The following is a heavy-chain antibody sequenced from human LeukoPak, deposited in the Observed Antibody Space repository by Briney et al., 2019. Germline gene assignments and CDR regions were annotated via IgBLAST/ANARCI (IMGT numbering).Heavy chain of an antibody. D-gene: IGHD2-21*02. CDR3: ARAAHIVVVTAIPDNWFDP. CDR2: INPSGGST. V-gene: IGHV1-46*01. J-gene: IGHJ5*02. Sequence: AAVKVSCKASGYTFTSYYIHWVRQAPGQGLEWMGIINPSGGSTSYAQKFQGRVTMTRDTSTSTVYMELSTLRSEDTAVYYCARAAHIVVVTAIPDNWFDPWGQGTLVTVSS. CDR1: GYTFTSYY.